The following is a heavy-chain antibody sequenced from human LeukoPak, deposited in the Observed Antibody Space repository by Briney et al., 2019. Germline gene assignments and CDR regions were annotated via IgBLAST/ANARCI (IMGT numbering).Heavy chain of an antibody. CDR1: GGTFSSYA. CDR2: IIPIFGTA. V-gene: IGHV1-69*13. J-gene: IGHJ6*02. CDR3: ARGVASGTRLLDV. Sequence: GASVKVSCKASGGTFSSYAISWVRQAPGQGLEWMGGIIPIFGTANYAQKFQGRVTITADESTSTAYMELSSLRSEDTAVYYCARGVASGTRLLDVWGQGTTVTVSS. D-gene: IGHD3-10*01.